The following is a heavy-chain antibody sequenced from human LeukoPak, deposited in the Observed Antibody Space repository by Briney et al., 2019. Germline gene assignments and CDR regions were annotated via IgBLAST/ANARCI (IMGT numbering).Heavy chain of an antibody. D-gene: IGHD1/OR15-1a*01. V-gene: IGHV3-15*01. J-gene: IGHJ6*02. CDR2: IKSKTDGGTT. CDR3: TTARPLTGTYYYYYGMDV. Sequence: GGSPRLSCAASGFTFNSYAMSWVRQAQGKGLEWVGRIKSKTDGGTTDYAAPVKGRFTISRDDSKNTLYLQMNSLKTEDTAVYYCTTARPLTGTYYYYYGMDVWGQGTTVTVSS. CDR1: GFTFNSYA.